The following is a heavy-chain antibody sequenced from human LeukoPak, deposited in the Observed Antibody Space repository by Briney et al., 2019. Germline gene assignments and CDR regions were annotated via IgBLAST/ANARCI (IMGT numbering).Heavy chain of an antibody. D-gene: IGHD3-22*01. CDR1: GGTFSSYA. CDR3: ARERDEYYYDSSGYYYY. V-gene: IGHV1-69*05. J-gene: IGHJ4*02. Sequence: ASVKVSCKASGGTFSSYAISWVRRAPGQGLEWMGRIIPIFGTANYAQKFQGRVTITTDESTSTAYMELSSLRSEDTAVYYCARERDEYYYDSSGYYYYWGQGTLVTVSS. CDR2: IIPIFGTA.